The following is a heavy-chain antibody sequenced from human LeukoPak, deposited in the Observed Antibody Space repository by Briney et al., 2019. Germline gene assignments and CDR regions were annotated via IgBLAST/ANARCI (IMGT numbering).Heavy chain of an antibody. CDR3: ARPVSGYSYGAFDY. V-gene: IGHV3-30-3*01. CDR2: ISYDGSNK. D-gene: IGHD5-18*01. CDR1: GFTFSSYA. Sequence: GRSLRLSCAASGFTFSSYAMHWVRQAPGKGLEWVAVISYDGSNKYYADSVKGRFTISRDNSKNTLYLQMNSLRAEDTAVYYCARPVSGYSYGAFDYWGQGTLVTVSS. J-gene: IGHJ4*02.